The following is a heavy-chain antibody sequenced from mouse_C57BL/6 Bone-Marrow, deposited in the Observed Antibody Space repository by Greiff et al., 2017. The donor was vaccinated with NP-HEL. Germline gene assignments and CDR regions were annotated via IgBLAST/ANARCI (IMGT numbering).Heavy chain of an antibody. CDR2: IDPETGGT. CDR3: TREGGGPYYAMDY. Sequence: QVQLQQSGAELVRPGASVTLSCKASGYTFTDYEMHWVKQTPVHGLEWIGAIDPETGGTAYNQKFKGKATLTADKSSSTAYMELRSLTSEDSAVYYCTREGGGPYYAMDYWGQGTSGTVSS. V-gene: IGHV1-15*01. CDR1: GYTFTDYE. J-gene: IGHJ4*01. D-gene: IGHD1-1*02.